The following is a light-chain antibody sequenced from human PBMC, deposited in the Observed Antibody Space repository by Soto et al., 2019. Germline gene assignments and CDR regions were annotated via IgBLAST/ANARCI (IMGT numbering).Light chain of an antibody. Sequence: DIQMTQSPSTLSASVGDKVTITCRASQSVYYYLAWYQQKPGKAPNLLIYKTSNLESGVPSRFSGSGSGTEFTLTISSLQPEDFATYYCQQYSGYPWTFGQGTKVEIK. CDR1: QSVYYY. V-gene: IGKV1-5*03. CDR3: QQYSGYPWT. J-gene: IGKJ1*01. CDR2: KTS.